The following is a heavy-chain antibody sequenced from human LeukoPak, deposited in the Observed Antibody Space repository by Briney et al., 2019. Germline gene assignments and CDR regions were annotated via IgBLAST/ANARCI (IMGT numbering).Heavy chain of an antibody. D-gene: IGHD3-16*01. J-gene: IGHJ3*02. CDR1: GFTFNDYN. CDR3: ARRIWGADSQSHTFDI. V-gene: IGHV3-11*01. CDR2: ISSGM. Sequence: GGSLRLSCAASGFTFNDYNMGWIRQAPGKGLEWVAYISSGMYYADSVKGRFTISRDDAKNSLYLQMNSLRADDTAVYYCARRIWGADSQSHTFDIWGQGTMVTVSS.